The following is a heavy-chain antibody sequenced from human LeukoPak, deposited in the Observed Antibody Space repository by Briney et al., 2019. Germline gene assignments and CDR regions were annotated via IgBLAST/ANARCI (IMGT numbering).Heavy chain of an antibody. CDR1: EFIFSGYW. V-gene: IGHV3-7*01. Sequence: GGSLRLSCAASEFIFSGYWVNWVRQAPGKGLEWVANIKQDGSEKQYVDSVRGRFTISRENAKNPLYLQMNSLRVEDTAVYYCARDGFVGAADYWGQGTLVTVSS. J-gene: IGHJ4*02. D-gene: IGHD6-13*01. CDR3: ARDGFVGAADY. CDR2: IKQDGSEK.